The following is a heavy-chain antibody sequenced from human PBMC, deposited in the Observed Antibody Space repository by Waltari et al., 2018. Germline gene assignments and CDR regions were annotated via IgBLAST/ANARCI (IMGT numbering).Heavy chain of an antibody. D-gene: IGHD1-20*01. CDR3: AKGRYENVYYFDY. J-gene: IGHJ4*02. Sequence: EVQLLASGGGLVQPGGSLRVACAASGFTFSSYAMRWVRQAPGKGLEWVSAISGSGFNTYYADSVKGRFTISRDTSKNTLYLQMNSLRAEDTAVYYCAKGRYENVYYFDYWGQGTLVTVSS. V-gene: IGHV3-23*01. CDR1: GFTFSSYA. CDR2: ISGSGFNT.